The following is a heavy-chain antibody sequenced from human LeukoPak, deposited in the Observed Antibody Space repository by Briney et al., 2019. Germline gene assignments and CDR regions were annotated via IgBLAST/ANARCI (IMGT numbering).Heavy chain of an antibody. CDR3: ARGRAVDI. J-gene: IGHJ3*02. CDR1: GFTFSISNNW. Sequence: GGSLRLSCAVSGFTFSISNNWITWVRQAPGKGLEWVANIKEEGSEKYYVDSVKGRFTISRDNAKNSVYLQMNSLRAEDTAVYFCARGRAVDIWGQGTMVTVSS. CDR2: IKEEGSEK. V-gene: IGHV3-7*04.